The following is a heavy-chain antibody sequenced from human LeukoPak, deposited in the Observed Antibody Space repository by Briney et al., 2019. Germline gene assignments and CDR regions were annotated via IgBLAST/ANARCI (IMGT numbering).Heavy chain of an antibody. Sequence: ASVKVSCKASGYTFTSYDINWVRQATGQGLEWMGWISAYNGNTNYAQKLQGRVTMTTDTSTSTAYMELRSLRSDDTAVYYCARDYYGSGSYYNVPPEDYWGQGTLVTVSS. D-gene: IGHD3-10*01. J-gene: IGHJ4*02. CDR1: GYTFTSYD. CDR3: ARDYYGSGSYYNVPPEDY. V-gene: IGHV1-18*01. CDR2: ISAYNGNT.